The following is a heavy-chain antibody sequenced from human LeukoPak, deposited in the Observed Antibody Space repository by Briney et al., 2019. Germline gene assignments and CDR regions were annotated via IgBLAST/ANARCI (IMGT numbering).Heavy chain of an antibody. CDR2: IIPIFGTI. Sequence: LVKVSCKASGGTFSTYTFSWVRRAPGQGLEWMGGIIPIFGTINYAQKFQGRVTITADESASTAYMELSNLRSGDTAMYYCAFPDEDYYDRRGAFRIWGQGTLVTVSS. CDR3: AFPDEDYYDRRGAFRI. CDR1: GGTFSTYT. D-gene: IGHD3-22*01. V-gene: IGHV1-69*13. J-gene: IGHJ3*02.